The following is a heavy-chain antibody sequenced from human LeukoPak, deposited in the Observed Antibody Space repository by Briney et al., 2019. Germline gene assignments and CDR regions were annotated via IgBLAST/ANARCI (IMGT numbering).Heavy chain of an antibody. J-gene: IGHJ4*02. CDR3: ARAWGYCSGGSCYGFDY. V-gene: IGHV5-51*01. CDR1: GYSFTSYW. Sequence: GESLKISCKGSGYSFTSYWIGLVRQMPGKNLEWMGIIYPGDSDTRYSPYFQGQVTISADKSISTTYLQWSRLKASDTAMYYCARAWGYCSGGSCYGFDYWGQGTLVTVSS. D-gene: IGHD2-15*01. CDR2: IYPGDSDT.